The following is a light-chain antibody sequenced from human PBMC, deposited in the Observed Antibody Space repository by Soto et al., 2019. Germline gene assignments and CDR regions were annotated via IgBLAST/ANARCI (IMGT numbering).Light chain of an antibody. CDR2: EVN. CDR1: SSDVGGYNY. CDR3: SSYTSSSTLWV. J-gene: IGLJ3*02. V-gene: IGLV2-14*01. Sequence: QSALTQPASVSGSPGQSITISCTGTSSDVGGYNYVSWYQQHPDKAPKLIIYEVNNRPSGVSHRFSGSKSGNTASLTISGLRAEDEAVYSCSSYTSSSTLWVFGGGTQLTVL.